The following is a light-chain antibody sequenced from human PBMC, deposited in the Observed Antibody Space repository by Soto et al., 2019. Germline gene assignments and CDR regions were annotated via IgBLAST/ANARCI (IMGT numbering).Light chain of an antibody. CDR1: SSDVPGSNS. J-gene: IGLJ2*01. V-gene: IGLV2-14*01. Sequence: QSALTQPASVSASRGQSITISCTGTSSDVPGSNSVSWYQQHPGKAHILIIFDVFKRPSGVSDRFSASKSGNTASLTISGLQAEDEADYYCSSYITSAIVVFGGGTQLTVL. CDR3: SSYITSAIVV. CDR2: DVF.